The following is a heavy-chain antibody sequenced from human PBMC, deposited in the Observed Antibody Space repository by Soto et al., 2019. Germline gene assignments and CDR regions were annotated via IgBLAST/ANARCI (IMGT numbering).Heavy chain of an antibody. J-gene: IGHJ5*02. V-gene: IGHV4-34*01. Sequence: PSETLSLTCALYGRSFSGYYWSWIRQPPGKGLEWIGEINHSGSTNYNPSLKSRVTISVDTSKNQFSLKLSSVPAADTAVYYCARGRGRFSSSWWLDPWGQGTLGTVSS. CDR3: ARGRGRFSSSWWLDP. CDR1: GRSFSGYY. CDR2: INHSGST. D-gene: IGHD6-13*01.